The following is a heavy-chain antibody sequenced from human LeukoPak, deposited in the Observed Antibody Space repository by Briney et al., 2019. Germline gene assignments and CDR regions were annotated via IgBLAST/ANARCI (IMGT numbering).Heavy chain of an antibody. J-gene: IGHJ5*02. Sequence: PSETLSLTCTVSGGSISSSSDYWGWIRQPPGQGPEWIGSMYHSGSTNYNPSLKSRVTISVDTSKNQFSLKLSSVTAADTAVYYCARQAITVAGLNWFDPWGQGTLVTVSS. CDR1: GGSISSSSDY. D-gene: IGHD6-19*01. CDR2: MYHSGST. CDR3: ARQAITVAGLNWFDP. V-gene: IGHV4-39*01.